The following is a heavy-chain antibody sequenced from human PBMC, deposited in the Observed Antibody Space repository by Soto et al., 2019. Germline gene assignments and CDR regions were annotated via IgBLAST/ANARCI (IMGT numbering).Heavy chain of an antibody. D-gene: IGHD3-16*02. J-gene: IGHJ3*02. CDR3: ARGEIEMITFGGVIVSDAFDI. CDR1: GFTFSSYS. V-gene: IGHV3-21*01. Sequence: GGSLRLSCAASGFTFSSYSMNWVRQAPGKGLEWVSSISSSSSYIYYADSVKGRFTISRDNAKNSLYLQMNSLRAEDTAVYYCARGEIEMITFGGVIVSDAFDIWGQGTMVTVSS. CDR2: ISSSSSYI.